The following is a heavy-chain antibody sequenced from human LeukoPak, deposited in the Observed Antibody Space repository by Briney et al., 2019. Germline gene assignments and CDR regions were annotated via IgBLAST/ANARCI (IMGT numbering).Heavy chain of an antibody. V-gene: IGHV1-2*02. CDR2: INPNSGGT. CDR1: GYTFTGYY. J-gene: IGHJ4*02. Sequence: VASVKVSCKASGYTFTGYYMHWVRQAPGQGLEWMGWINPNSGGTNYAQKFQGRATMTRDTSISTAYMELSRLRSDDTAVYYCARDYYDSSGYQGPFDYWGQGTLVTVSS. CDR3: ARDYYDSSGYQGPFDY. D-gene: IGHD3-22*01.